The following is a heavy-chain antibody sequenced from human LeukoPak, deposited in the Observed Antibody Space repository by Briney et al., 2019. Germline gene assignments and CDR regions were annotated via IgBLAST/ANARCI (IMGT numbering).Heavy chain of an antibody. J-gene: IGHJ3*02. CDR2: ISGSGGST. CDR3: SKDTGDKEYI. V-gene: IGHV3-23*01. D-gene: IGHD7-27*01. CDR1: GFTFSRYA. Sequence: GGSLRLSCAASGFTFSRYAMSWVRQAPGKGLEWVSDISGSGGSTYYADSVKGRFTISRDNSKNTLYLQMNSLRASHTAVYFCSKDTGDKEYIWGQGTMVTVS.